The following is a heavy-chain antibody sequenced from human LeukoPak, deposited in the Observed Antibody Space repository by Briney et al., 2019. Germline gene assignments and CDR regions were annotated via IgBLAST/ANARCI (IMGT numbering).Heavy chain of an antibody. CDR3: ARGLLWSGELSDRSDY. CDR1: GYTFTGYY. V-gene: IGHV1-2*02. D-gene: IGHD3-10*01. J-gene: IGHJ4*02. CDR2: INPNSGGT. Sequence: ASVKVSCKASGYTFTGYYMHWVRQAPGQGLEWMGWINPNSGGTNYAQKFQGRVTMTRDTSISTAYMELSRLRSDDTAVYYCARGLLWSGELSDRSDYWGQGTLVTVSS.